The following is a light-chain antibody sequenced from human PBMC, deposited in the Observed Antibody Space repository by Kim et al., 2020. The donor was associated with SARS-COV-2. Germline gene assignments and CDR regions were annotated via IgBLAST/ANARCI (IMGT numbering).Light chain of an antibody. CDR2: EVN. CDR1: SSDIGGYNF. V-gene: IGLV2-8*01. Sequence: QAALTQPPSASGSPGQSVTISCTGTSSDIGGYNFVAWYQQHPGKAPKVMIYEVNKRPSGVPDRFSGSKSGNTASLTVSGLQAEDEADYYCSSYAGRQNLAFGGGTQLTVL. J-gene: IGLJ2*01. CDR3: SSYAGRQNLA.